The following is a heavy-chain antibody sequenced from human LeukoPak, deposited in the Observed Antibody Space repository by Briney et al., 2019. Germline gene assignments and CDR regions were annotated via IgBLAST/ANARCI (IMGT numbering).Heavy chain of an antibody. J-gene: IGHJ4*02. Sequence: KPGGSLRLSCAASGFTFSTYSMNWVRQAPGKGLEWVSSIGSSSTSIYYADSVKGRFTISRDNAENSLYLQMHNLRAEDTAVYYCAREGIQQDFDYWGQGTLVTVSS. CDR2: IGSSSTSI. D-gene: IGHD2-2*01. CDR1: GFTFSTYS. V-gene: IGHV3-21*01. CDR3: AREGIQQDFDY.